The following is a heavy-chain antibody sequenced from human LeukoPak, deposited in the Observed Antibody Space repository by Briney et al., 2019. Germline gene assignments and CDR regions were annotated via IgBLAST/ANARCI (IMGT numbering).Heavy chain of an antibody. CDR3: AKTSPPYFDWAPVDS. J-gene: IGHJ4*02. Sequence: PGGSLRLSCAASGFTFSSYSMSWVRQAPGKGLEWVSIISDSGANTYYADSVRGRFTISRDNSKNTLYLQMNSLRAEDTAVYYCAKTSPPYFDWAPVDSWGQGTLVTVSS. CDR2: ISDSGANT. V-gene: IGHV3-23*01. D-gene: IGHD3-9*01. CDR1: GFTFSSYS.